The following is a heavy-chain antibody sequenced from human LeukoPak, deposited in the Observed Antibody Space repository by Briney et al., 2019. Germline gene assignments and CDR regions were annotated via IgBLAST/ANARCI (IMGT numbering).Heavy chain of an antibody. Sequence: PGRSLRLSCAASGFTFSSYAMHWVRQAPGKGLEWVAVISYDGSNKYYADSVKGRFTISRDNSKNTLYLQMNSLRAEDTAVYYCATSSYQDAFDIWGQGTMVTVSS. CDR1: GFTFSSYA. D-gene: IGHD6-6*01. CDR3: ATSSYQDAFDI. J-gene: IGHJ3*02. V-gene: IGHV3-30-3*01. CDR2: ISYDGSNK.